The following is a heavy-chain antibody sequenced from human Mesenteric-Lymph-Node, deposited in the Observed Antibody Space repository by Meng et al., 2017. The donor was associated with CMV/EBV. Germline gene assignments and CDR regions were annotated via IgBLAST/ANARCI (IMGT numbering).Heavy chain of an antibody. V-gene: IGHV4-34*01. CDR1: GGSFSCYY. D-gene: IGHD3-9*01. Sequence: VQLTQWGTGLLKPSETLSVTCAVYGGSFSCYYWNWIRQSPEKGLEWIGEINHSGSTTYNPSFTSRIIISVDTSTNQISLNMSSVTAADTAVYYCARGSSYDILTGYFDYWGQGALVTVSS. CDR3: ARGSSYDILTGYFDY. CDR2: INHSGST. J-gene: IGHJ4*02.